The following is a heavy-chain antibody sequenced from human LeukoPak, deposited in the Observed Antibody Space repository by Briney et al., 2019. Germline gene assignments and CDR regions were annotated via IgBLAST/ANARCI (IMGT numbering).Heavy chain of an antibody. Sequence: GGSLRLSCAASGFTFSNYWMSWVRQAPGKGLEWVTNIEQDGSQKYYVDSVKGRFTISRDNATHSLYLQMNSLRAEDTAVYYCAREGNRRAFDIWGQGTMVTVSS. CDR2: IEQDGSQK. V-gene: IGHV3-7*01. CDR3: AREGNRRAFDI. J-gene: IGHJ3*02. D-gene: IGHD1-14*01. CDR1: GFTFSNYW.